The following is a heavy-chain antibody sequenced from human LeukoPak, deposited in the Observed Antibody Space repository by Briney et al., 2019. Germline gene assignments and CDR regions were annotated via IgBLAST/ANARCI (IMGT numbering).Heavy chain of an antibody. Sequence: ASVKVSCKASGYTFTSYDINWVRQATGQGLEWMGWMNPNSGNTGYAQKFQGRVTMTRNTSISTAYMELSSLRSEDTAVYYCARGSKFGELVLSKYYYYYGMDVWGQGTTVTVSS. D-gene: IGHD3-10*01. CDR3: ARGSKFGELVLSKYYYYYGMDV. V-gene: IGHV1-8*01. CDR2: MNPNSGNT. J-gene: IGHJ6*02. CDR1: GYTFTSYD.